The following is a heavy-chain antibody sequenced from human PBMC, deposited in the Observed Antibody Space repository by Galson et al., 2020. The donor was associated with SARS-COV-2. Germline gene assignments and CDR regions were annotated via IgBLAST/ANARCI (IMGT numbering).Heavy chain of an antibody. V-gene: IGHV3-64D*08. D-gene: IGHD7-27*01. CDR1: GFTFNFYS. CDR3: VKAGLGNGDAFDV. Sequence: GSLRLSCSASGFTFNFYSIYWVRQAPGKGLEYVSGISSNGGSIDYIDSVKGRFSISRDNSKNTVHLQMSSLRAADTAVYYCVKAGLGNGDAFDVWGQGTLVTVSS. J-gene: IGHJ3*01. CDR2: ISSNGGSI.